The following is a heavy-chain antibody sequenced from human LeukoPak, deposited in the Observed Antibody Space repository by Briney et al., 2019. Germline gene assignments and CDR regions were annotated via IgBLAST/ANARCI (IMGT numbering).Heavy chain of an antibody. CDR1: GYTFTSYG. J-gene: IGHJ4*02. CDR3: ARVPYSSGWPVFDY. Sequence: GASVKVSCKASGYTFTSYGISWVRQAPGQGLEWMGWISAYNGNTNYAQKLQGRVTMTTDTSTSTAYMELSSLRSDDTAVYYCARVPYSSGWPVFDYWGQGTLVTVSS. D-gene: IGHD6-19*01. V-gene: IGHV1-18*01. CDR2: ISAYNGNT.